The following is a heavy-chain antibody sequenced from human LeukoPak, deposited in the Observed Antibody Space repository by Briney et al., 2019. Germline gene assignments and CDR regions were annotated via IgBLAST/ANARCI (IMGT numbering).Heavy chain of an antibody. CDR3: ARDTGELDSERFFDY. J-gene: IGHJ4*02. CDR1: GGSISSYY. CDR2: FYYSGST. Sequence: SETLSLTCTVSGGSISSYYWSWIRQPPGNGLEWIGSFYYSGSTNYNPSLKSRVTISVDTSKNQFSLKLSSVTAADTAVYYCARDTGELDSERFFDYWGQGTLVTVSS. D-gene: IGHD1-1*01. V-gene: IGHV4-59*12.